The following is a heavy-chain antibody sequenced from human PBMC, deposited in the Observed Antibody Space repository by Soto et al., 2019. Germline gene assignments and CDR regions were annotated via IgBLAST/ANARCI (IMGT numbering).Heavy chain of an antibody. CDR2: IYWDDDK. V-gene: IGHV2-5*02. D-gene: IGHD3-9*01. CDR3: AHNMQRYFDWLPFDY. Sequence: QITLKESGPTLVKPTQTLTLTCTFSGFSLSTSGVGVGWIRQPPGKALEWLALIYWDDDKRYSPSLKSRLTITKDTSKIQVVLTMTNMDPVDTATYYCAHNMQRYFDWLPFDYWGQGTLVTVSS. CDR1: GFSLSTSGVG. J-gene: IGHJ4*02.